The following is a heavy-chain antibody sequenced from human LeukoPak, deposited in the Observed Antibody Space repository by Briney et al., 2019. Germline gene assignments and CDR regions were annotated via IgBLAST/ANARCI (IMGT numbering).Heavy chain of an antibody. CDR1: GFTFSSYS. V-gene: IGHV3-48*01. Sequence: GGSLRLSCAASGFTFSSYSMNWVRQALGKGLEWVSCISSSSSTIYYADSVKGRFTISRDNAKNSLYLQMNSLRAEDTAVYYCASDVDCSSTSCYYYYGMDVWGQGTTVTVSS. CDR2: ISSSSSTI. CDR3: ASDVDCSSTSCYYYYGMDV. D-gene: IGHD2-2*01. J-gene: IGHJ6*02.